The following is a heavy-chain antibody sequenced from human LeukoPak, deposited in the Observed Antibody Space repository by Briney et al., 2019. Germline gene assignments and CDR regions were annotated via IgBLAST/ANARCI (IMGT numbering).Heavy chain of an antibody. CDR2: INPNSGGT. CDR3: ARDHDYGDYGYYGMDV. Sequence: ASVKVSCKASGYTFTGYYMHWVRQAPGQGLEWMGWINPNSGGTNYAQKFQGRVTMTRDTSISTAYMELSRLRSDDTAVYYCARDHDYGDYGYYGMDVWGQGTTVAVSS. D-gene: IGHD4-17*01. J-gene: IGHJ6*02. CDR1: GYTFTGYY. V-gene: IGHV1-2*02.